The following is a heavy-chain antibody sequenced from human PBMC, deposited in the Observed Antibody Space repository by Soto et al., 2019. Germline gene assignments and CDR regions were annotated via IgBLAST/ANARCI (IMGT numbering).Heavy chain of an antibody. D-gene: IGHD2-21*02. J-gene: IGHJ4*02. CDR2: IYYSGRT. CDR1: GESISSSSYY. Sequence: SETLSLTCIVSGESISSSSYYWGWIRQPPGKGLEWIGSIYYSGRTYYNPSFKSRVTISIDTSKNQFSLKLSSVTATDTGVYYCARQRTTVVTQAYFDHWGQGALVTVSS. CDR3: ARQRTTVVTQAYFDH. V-gene: IGHV4-39*01.